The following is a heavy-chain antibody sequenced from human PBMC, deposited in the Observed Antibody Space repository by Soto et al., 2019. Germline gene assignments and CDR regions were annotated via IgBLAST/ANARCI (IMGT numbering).Heavy chain of an antibody. CDR1: GFSLSTSGVG. CDR2: IYWDDDK. D-gene: IGHD4-17*01. V-gene: IGHV2-5*02. J-gene: IGHJ6*02. Sequence: QITLKESGPTLVKPTQTLTLTCTFSGFSLSTSGVGVGWIRQSPGKALEWLALIYWDDDKRYSPSLKRRLTITKDTSKNQVVLTMTNMDPVDTGTYYCAHRRGGEYAYGLDVWGQGTTVTVSS. CDR3: AHRRGGEYAYGLDV.